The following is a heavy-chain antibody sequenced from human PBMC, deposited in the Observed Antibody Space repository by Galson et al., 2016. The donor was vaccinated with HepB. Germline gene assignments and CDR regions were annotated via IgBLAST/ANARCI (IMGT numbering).Heavy chain of an antibody. CDR1: GGSVNSGGYF. Sequence: SETLSLTCSVSGGSVNSGGYFWSWIRQPPGKRLQWIGYIYYTGTTNYNPSLKSRVSVSLDTSNNQFSLKLNSVTAADTALYFCARARGRSFGEFPEAYFDYWGQGTLVTVSS. CDR2: IYYTGTT. D-gene: IGHD3-10*01. V-gene: IGHV4-61*08. J-gene: IGHJ4*02. CDR3: ARARGRSFGEFPEAYFDY.